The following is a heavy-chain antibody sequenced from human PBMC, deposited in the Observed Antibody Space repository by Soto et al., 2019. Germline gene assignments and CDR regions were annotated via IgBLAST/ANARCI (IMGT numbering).Heavy chain of an antibody. CDR1: GGSVNRGGYS. Sequence: SETLSLTCAVSGGSVNRGGYSWSWIRQTPGKALEWLAYIYRTGHTIYNPSLNSRATISLDEPNNQFSLHLTSVTAADTAVYYCARSIVTPSAMFDHWGQGLLVTVSS. V-gene: IGHV4-30-2*01. D-gene: IGHD2-2*01. CDR2: IYRTGHT. J-gene: IGHJ5*02. CDR3: ARSIVTPSAMFDH.